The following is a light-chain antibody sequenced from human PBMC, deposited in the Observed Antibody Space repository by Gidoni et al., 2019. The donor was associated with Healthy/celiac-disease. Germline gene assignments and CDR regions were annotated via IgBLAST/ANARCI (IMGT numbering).Light chain of an antibody. CDR1: QSVSSSD. CDR3: QQYGSSPST. J-gene: IGKJ4*01. V-gene: IGKV3-20*01. CDR2: GAS. Sequence: EIVSTQSPGTLSLSPGERATLSCRASQSVSSSDLAWYQQKPGQAPRLLIYGASSRATGIPDRFSGSGSGTDFTLTISRLEPEDFAVYYCQQYGSSPSTFGGGTKVEIK.